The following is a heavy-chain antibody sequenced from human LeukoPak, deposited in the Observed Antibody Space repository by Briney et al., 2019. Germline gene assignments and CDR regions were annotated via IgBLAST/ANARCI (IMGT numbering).Heavy chain of an antibody. CDR2: INPSGSST. CDR3: ARDNSVGDTAWWFDP. CDR1: GYTFTSYY. D-gene: IGHD1-26*01. J-gene: IGHJ5*02. V-gene: IGHV1-46*01. Sequence: ASVKVSCKASGYTFTSYYTHWVRQAPGQGLEWMGLINPSGSSTSYAQKFQGRLSLTRDMSTSTDYMELSSLRSEDTAVYYCARDNSVGDTAWWFDPWGQGTLVTVSS.